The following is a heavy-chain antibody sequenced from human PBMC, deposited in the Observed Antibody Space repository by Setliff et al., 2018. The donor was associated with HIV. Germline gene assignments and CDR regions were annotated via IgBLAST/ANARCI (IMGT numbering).Heavy chain of an antibody. CDR3: GGNGYYSIDY. Sequence: SETLSLTCTVSGGSISSNSHYWGWIRQPPGKGLEWIGSIYYSGGTYYNPSLKSRVTISVDTSKNQFSLKLSSVTAADTAVYYCGGNGYYSIDYWGQGTLVTVSS. V-gene: IGHV4-39*07. CDR2: IYYSGGT. J-gene: IGHJ4*02. CDR1: GGSISSNSHY. D-gene: IGHD3-22*01.